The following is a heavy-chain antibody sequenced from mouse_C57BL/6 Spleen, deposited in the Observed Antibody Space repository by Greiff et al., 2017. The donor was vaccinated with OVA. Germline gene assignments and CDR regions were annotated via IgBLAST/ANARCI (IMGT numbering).Heavy chain of an antibody. CDR2: INPNNGGT. J-gene: IGHJ2*01. D-gene: IGHD1-1*01. CDR1: GYTFTDYY. CDR3: ARGITTVVGYFDY. V-gene: IGHV1-26*01. Sequence: GASVKISCKASGYTFTDYYMNWVKQSHGKSLEWIGDINPNNGGTSYNQKFKGKATLTVDKSSSTAYMELRSLTSEDSAVYYCARGITTVVGYFDYWGQGTTLTVSS.